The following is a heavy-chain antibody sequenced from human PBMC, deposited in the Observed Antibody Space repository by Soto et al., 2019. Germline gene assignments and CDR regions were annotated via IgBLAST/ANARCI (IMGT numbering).Heavy chain of an antibody. V-gene: IGHV3-23*01. Sequence: EVQLLESGGGLVQPGGSLRLSCAASGITFTAYAMSWVRQAPGKGLEWVSSINGSGGSTYYADSVKGRLTISRDNSKNTLYLQMNSLRAEDTAVYYCATIIIPAATNFYWGQGTLVTVSS. CDR1: GITFTAYA. J-gene: IGHJ4*02. D-gene: IGHD2-2*01. CDR2: INGSGGST. CDR3: ATIIIPAATNFY.